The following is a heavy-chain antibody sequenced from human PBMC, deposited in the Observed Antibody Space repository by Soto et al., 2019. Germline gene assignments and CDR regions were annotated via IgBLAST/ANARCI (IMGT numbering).Heavy chain of an antibody. V-gene: IGHV1-69*06. D-gene: IGHD3-10*01. J-gene: IGHJ4*02. Sequence: GASVKVSCKASGGTFSSYAISWVRQAPGQGLEWMGGIIPIFGTANYAQKFQGRVTITADKSTSTAYMELSSLRSEDTAVYYCARARGSSGSYNSYFDYWGQGTLVTVSS. CDR1: GGTFSSYA. CDR2: IIPIFGTA. CDR3: ARARGSSGSYNSYFDY.